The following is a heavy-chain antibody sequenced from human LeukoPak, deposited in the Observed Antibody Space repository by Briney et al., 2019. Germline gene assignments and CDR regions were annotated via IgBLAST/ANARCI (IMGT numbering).Heavy chain of an antibody. CDR2: IWHDGSIE. V-gene: IGHV3-33*01. CDR3: ARGPLNTFVMGD. D-gene: IGHD1/OR15-1a*01. Sequence: GGSLRLSCVVSGFTFRGEDMHWVRQAPGKGLEWVAVIWHDGSIESYGDSVKGRFTVSRDRSMTILYLEMNSLRAEDTAVYYCARGPLNTFVMGDWGQGTTVTVSS. CDR1: GFTFRGED. J-gene: IGHJ6*02.